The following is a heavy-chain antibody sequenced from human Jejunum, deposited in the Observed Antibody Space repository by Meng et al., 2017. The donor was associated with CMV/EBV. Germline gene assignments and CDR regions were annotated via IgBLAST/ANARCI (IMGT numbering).Heavy chain of an antibody. CDR3: ARDSPLDGYSLLDY. D-gene: IGHD5-24*01. CDR1: GYTFTRYP. CDR2: INTNTGNP. Sequence: QGQLLQSGSELKKPGASVKVSCKASGYTFTRYPMNWVRQAPGQGLEWMGWINTNTGNPTYVQGFTGRFVFSLDTSVSTAYLQINSLRADDTAVYYCARDSPLDGYSLLDYWGQGTLVTVSS. J-gene: IGHJ4*02. V-gene: IGHV7-4-1*02.